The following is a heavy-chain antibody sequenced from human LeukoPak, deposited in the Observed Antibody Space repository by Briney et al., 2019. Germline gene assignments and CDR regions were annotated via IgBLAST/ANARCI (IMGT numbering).Heavy chain of an antibody. CDR3: AREPNSNSWWEKPCKNWFDP. D-gene: IGHD6-13*01. CDR2: IYYSGST. V-gene: IGHV4-39*07. J-gene: IGHJ5*02. CDR1: GGSISSSSYY. Sequence: PSETLSLTCTVSGGSISSSSYYWGWIRQPPGKGLEWIGSIYYSGSTYYNPSLKSRVTISVDTSKNQFSLELSSVTAADTAVYYCAREPNSNSWWEKPCKNWFDPWGQGTLVTVSS.